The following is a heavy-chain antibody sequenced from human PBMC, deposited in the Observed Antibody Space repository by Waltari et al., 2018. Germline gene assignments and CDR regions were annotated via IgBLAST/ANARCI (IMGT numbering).Heavy chain of an antibody. D-gene: IGHD4-17*01. CDR3: ASRGAPYGDYSLDY. CDR2: IKEDGSEK. CDR1: GFTFSSYW. J-gene: IGHJ4*02. V-gene: IGHV3-7*01. Sequence: EVQLVESGGGLVQPGGSLRLSCAASGFTFSSYWMSWVRQAPGKGLGGVAKIKEDGSEKYYVDSVKGRFTISRDNAKNSLYLQMNSLRAEDTAVYYCASRGAPYGDYSLDYWGQGTLVTVSS.